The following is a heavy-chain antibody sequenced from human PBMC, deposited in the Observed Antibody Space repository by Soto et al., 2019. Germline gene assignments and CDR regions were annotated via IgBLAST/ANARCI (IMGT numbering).Heavy chain of an antibody. D-gene: IGHD6-6*01. CDR1: GFTFSSYW. Sequence: GGSLRLSCAASGFTFSSYWMSWVRQAPGKGLEWVANIKQDGSEKYYVDSVKGRFTISRDNAKNSLYLQMNSLRAEDTAVYYCARDRIAARLYYYYYGMGVWGQGTTVTVSS. V-gene: IGHV3-7*01. CDR2: IKQDGSEK. J-gene: IGHJ6*02. CDR3: ARDRIAARLYYYYYGMGV.